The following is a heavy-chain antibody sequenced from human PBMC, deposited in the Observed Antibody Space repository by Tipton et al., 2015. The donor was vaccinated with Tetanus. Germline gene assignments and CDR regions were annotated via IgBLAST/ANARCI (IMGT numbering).Heavy chain of an antibody. CDR1: GGSISGYY. V-gene: IGHV4-34*01. D-gene: IGHD6-25*01. CDR3: ARMQRYGMDV. J-gene: IGHJ6*02. CDR2: INHSGST. Sequence: TLSLTCSVSGGSISGYYWSWIRQPPGKGLEWIGEINHSGSTNYNPSLKSRVTISVDTSKNQFSLKLSSVTAADTAVYYCARMQRYGMDVWGQGTTVTVSS.